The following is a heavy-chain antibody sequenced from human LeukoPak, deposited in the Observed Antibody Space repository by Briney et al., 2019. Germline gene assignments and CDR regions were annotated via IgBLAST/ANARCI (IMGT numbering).Heavy chain of an antibody. Sequence: SLKPSCKVSRYTPTALPIPWVRRSPGNRRGGLRGLDTSDIETVSTQKFQGRVTMTEDTSTDTAYMELSSLRSEDTAVYYCATGYGSGSPSPPRYYYYYMDVWGKGTTVTVSS. D-gene: IGHD3-10*01. CDR1: RYTPTALP. CDR2: LDTSDIET. J-gene: IGHJ6*03. CDR3: ATGYGSGSPSPPRYYYYYMDV. V-gene: IGHV1-24*01.